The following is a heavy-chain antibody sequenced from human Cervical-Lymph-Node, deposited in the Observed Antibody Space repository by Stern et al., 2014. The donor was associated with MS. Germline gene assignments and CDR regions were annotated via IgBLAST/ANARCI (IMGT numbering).Heavy chain of an antibody. CDR3: ATGGSRYFDY. J-gene: IGHJ4*02. D-gene: IGHD3-16*01. Sequence: VQLVQSGAEVKKPGSSVKVSCKASGGTFSTYTFSWVRQAPGQGLEWMGGIVPVFPATNYAHKFKGRVTISADASTSTAYLDLTSLILEDTAVYYCATGGSRYFDYWGQGTLVTVS. CDR1: GGTFSTYT. V-gene: IGHV1-69*01. CDR2: IVPVFPAT.